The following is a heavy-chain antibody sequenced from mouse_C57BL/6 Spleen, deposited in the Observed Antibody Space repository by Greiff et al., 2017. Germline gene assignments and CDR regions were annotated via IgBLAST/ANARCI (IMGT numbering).Heavy chain of an antibody. D-gene: IGHD2-2*01. J-gene: IGHJ2*01. V-gene: IGHV1-59*01. CDR1: GYTFTSYW. CDR2: IDPSDSYT. CDR3: GRNGVRDY. Sequence: QVQLQQPGAELVRPGTSVKLSCKASGYTFTSYWMHWVKQRPGQGLEWIGVIDPSDSYTNYNQKFKGKATLTVDTSSSTAYMQLSGLTSEDSAVYYCGRNGVRDYWGQGTTLTVSS.